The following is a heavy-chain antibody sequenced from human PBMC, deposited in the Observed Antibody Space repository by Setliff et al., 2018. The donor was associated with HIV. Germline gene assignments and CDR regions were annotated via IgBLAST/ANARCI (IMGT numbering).Heavy chain of an antibody. D-gene: IGHD1-26*01. CDR1: GGSFSGHY. V-gene: IGHV4-34*01. J-gene: IGHJ4*02. CDR2: INHSGST. CDR3: ARGHGVYSGSYLAVYFDY. Sequence: PSETLSLTCAVYGGSFSGHYWSWIRQPPGKGLEWIGEINHSGSTNYKPSLKSRVTISVDMSKNQVSLKVSSVTAADTAVYYCARGHGVYSGSYLAVYFDYWGQGTLVTVSS.